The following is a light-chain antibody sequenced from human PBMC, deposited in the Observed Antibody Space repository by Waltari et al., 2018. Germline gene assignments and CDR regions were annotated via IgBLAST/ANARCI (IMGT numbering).Light chain of an antibody. CDR2: DVF. J-gene: IGLJ3*02. Sequence: QSALTQPASVSGSPGQSITISCTGASSDIGSYNLVAWYQQHPGKAPKLMVYDVFYRPSGVSNRFSASNAGNTASRTISGLQAEDEADYYCCSYAGSYTWVFGGGTKLTVL. CDR3: CSYAGSYTWV. CDR1: SSDIGSYNL. V-gene: IGLV2-23*02.